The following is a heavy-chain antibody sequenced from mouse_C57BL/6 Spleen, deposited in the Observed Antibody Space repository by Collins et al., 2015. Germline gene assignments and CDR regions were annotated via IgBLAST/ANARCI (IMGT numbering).Heavy chain of an antibody. CDR2: IYPGSGNT. Sequence: QVQLKQSGAELVRPGASVKLSCKASGYTFTDYYINWVKQRPGQGLEWIARIYPGSGNTYYNEKFKGKATLTAEKSSSTAYMQLSSLTSEDSAVYFCARYYGSSSYYFDYWGQGTTLTVSS. D-gene: IGHD1-1*01. V-gene: IGHV1-76*01. J-gene: IGHJ2*01. CDR3: ARYYGSSSYYFDY. CDR1: GYTFTDYY.